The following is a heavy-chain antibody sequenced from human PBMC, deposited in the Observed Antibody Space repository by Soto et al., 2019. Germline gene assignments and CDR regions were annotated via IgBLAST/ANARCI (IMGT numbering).Heavy chain of an antibody. CDR2: INPNSGGT. CDR1: GYTFTGYY. CDR3: ARDIVATIRAPLGYGMDV. Sequence: ASVKVSCKASGYTFTGYYMHWVRQAPGQGLEWMGWINPNSGGTNYAQKFQGWVTMTRDTSISTAYMELSRLRSDDTAVYYCARDIVATIRAPLGYGMDVWGQGTTVTVSS. J-gene: IGHJ6*02. D-gene: IGHD5-12*01. V-gene: IGHV1-2*04.